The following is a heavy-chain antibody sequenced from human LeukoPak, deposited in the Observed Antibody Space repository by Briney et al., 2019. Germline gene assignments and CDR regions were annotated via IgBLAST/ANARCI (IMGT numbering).Heavy chain of an antibody. Sequence: PGGSLRISCKGSGYSFTSYWISSVRQMPGKGLEWMGRIDPSDSYTNYSPSFQGHVTISADKSISTAYLQWSSLKASDTAMYYCARHESLIYSSGSYYDYWGQGTLVTVSS. V-gene: IGHV5-10-1*01. D-gene: IGHD3-10*01. CDR2: IDPSDSYT. CDR1: GYSFTSYW. J-gene: IGHJ4*02. CDR3: ARHESLIYSSGSYYDY.